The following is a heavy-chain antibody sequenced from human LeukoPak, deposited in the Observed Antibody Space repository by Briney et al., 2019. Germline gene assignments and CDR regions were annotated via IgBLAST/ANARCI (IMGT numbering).Heavy chain of an antibody. CDR1: GGTFSSYA. CDR3: ACAEAGAKYYYYYGMDV. D-gene: IGHD1-26*01. Sequence: ASVKVSCKASGGTFSSYAISWVRQAPGQGLEWMGGIIPIFGTANYAQKFQGRVTITADESTSTAYMELSSLRSEDTAVYYCACAEAGAKYYYYYGMDVWGQGTTVTVSS. V-gene: IGHV1-69*01. CDR2: IIPIFGTA. J-gene: IGHJ6*02.